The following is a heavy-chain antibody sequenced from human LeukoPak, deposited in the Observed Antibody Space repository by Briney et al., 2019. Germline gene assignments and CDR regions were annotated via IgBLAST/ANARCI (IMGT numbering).Heavy chain of an antibody. CDR3: ARGHFGLDV. J-gene: IGHJ6*02. CDR1: GFTFSDWF. CDR2: ISNSGNTF. Sequence: GGSLRLSCAASGFTFSDWFVSWIRQAPGTGLEWVSYISNSGNTFYYADSVKGRFTISRDNAKKTVNLQMNSLRAEDTAIYYCARGHFGLDVWGQGTTVTVSS. V-gene: IGHV3-11*01.